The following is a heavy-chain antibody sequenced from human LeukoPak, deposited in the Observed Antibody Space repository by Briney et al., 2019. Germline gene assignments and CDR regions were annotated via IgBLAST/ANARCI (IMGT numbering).Heavy chain of an antibody. CDR1: GYTFTSYY. Sequence: ASVKVSCKASGYTFTSYYMHWVRQAPGQGLEWMGIINPSGGSTSYAQKFQGRVTMTRDTSTSTVYMELSSLRSEDTAVYYCARDRDDYGSGSYLWAVIAIPSLWFDPWGQGTLVTVSS. V-gene: IGHV1-46*03. D-gene: IGHD3-10*01. CDR3: ARDRDDYGSGSYLWAVIAIPSLWFDP. J-gene: IGHJ5*02. CDR2: INPSGGST.